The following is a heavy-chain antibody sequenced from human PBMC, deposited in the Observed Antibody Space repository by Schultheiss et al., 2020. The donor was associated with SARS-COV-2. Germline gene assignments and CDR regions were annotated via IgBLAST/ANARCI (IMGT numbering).Heavy chain of an antibody. D-gene: IGHD3-3*01. V-gene: IGHV4-39*07. CDR2: IYYSGST. J-gene: IGHJ4*02. CDR3: ARLPDFWSGYYTDY. Sequence: SETLSLTCTVSGGSISSSSYYWGWIRQPPGKGLEWIGSIYYSGSTYYNPSLKSRVTISVDTSKNQFSLKLSSVTAADTAVYYCARLPDFWSGYYTDYWGQGTLVTVSS. CDR1: GGSISSSSYY.